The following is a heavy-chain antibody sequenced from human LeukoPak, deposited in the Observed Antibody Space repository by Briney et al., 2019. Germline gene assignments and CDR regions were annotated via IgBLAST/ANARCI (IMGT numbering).Heavy chain of an antibody. CDR3: AKSNGYGLVDI. Sequence: PSETLSLTCTVSGYSISSGYYWGWIRQPPRKGLEWIGSIYHSGSTYYSPSLKSRVTISLDTSRNQFSLKLNSVTAADTAVYYCAKSNGYGLVDIWGQGTMVTVSS. J-gene: IGHJ3*02. D-gene: IGHD5-18*01. CDR2: IYHSGST. V-gene: IGHV4-38-2*02. CDR1: GYSISSGYY.